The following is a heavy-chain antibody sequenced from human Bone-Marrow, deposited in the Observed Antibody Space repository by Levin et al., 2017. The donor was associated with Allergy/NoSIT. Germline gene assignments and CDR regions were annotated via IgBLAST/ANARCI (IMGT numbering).Heavy chain of an antibody. CDR3: ARVNAGWGYGLAY. CDR1: GFTFSSYS. CDR2: ISSSSSTI. J-gene: IGHJ4*02. D-gene: IGHD7-27*01. Sequence: VASVKVSCAASGFTFSSYSMNWVRQAPGKGLEWVSYISSSSSTIYYADSVKGRFTISRDNAKNSLYLQMNSLRAEDTAVYYCARVNAGWGYGLAYWGQGTLVTVSS. V-gene: IGHV3-48*01.